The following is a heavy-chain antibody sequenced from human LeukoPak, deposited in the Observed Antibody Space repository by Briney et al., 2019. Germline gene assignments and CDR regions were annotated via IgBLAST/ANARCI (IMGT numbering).Heavy chain of an antibody. Sequence: SGKSLRLSCAASGFSFSSYAMHWVRQAPGKGLEWVAFISYDGSNKYYADSVKGRFTISRDSSKNTLYLQTNSLRAEEMAVYYCARAAGGGSYLSYAFDIWGQGTMVTVSS. CDR1: GFSFSSYA. J-gene: IGHJ3*02. CDR2: ISYDGSNK. D-gene: IGHD1-26*01. CDR3: ARAAGGGSYLSYAFDI. V-gene: IGHV3-30-3*01.